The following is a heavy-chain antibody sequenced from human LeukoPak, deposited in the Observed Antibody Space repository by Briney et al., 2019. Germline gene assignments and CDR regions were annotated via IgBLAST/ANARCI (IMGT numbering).Heavy chain of an antibody. V-gene: IGHV4-59*01. CDR3: ARGNYGSGSYYVVDFDY. CDR2: IYHTGNT. Sequence: SETLSLAGSVSNDSIRNYYWSWIRQPPGKALEWIGYIYHTGNTNYNPSLKSRLTMSIDTSKNQFSLNLNSVTAADTAVYYCARGNYGSGSYYVVDFDYWGQGTLVTVSS. D-gene: IGHD3-10*01. J-gene: IGHJ4*02. CDR1: NDSIRNYY.